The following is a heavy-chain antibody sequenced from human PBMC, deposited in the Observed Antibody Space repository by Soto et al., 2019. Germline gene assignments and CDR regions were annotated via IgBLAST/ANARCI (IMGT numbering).Heavy chain of an antibody. V-gene: IGHV1-69*01. CDR1: GGTFSSYA. J-gene: IGHJ6*02. CDR2: LIPISGTA. Sequence: QVQLVQSGAEVKKPGSAVKVSCKASGGTFSSYAISWVRQAPGQGLEWMGGLIPISGTANYAKKFQGRVTMTADESTSTAYMERSSLRSEDTAVYYCARSQGSSTSLEIYYYYYYGMDVWGQGTTVTVSS. D-gene: IGHD2-2*01. CDR3: ARSQGSSTSLEIYYYYYYGMDV.